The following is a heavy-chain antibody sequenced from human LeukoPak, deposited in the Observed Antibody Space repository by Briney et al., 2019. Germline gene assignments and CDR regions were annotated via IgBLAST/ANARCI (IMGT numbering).Heavy chain of an antibody. Sequence: PLETLSLTCTVSGGSISSSSYYWGWIRQPPGKGLEWIGSIYYSGSTYYNPSLKSRVTISVDTSKNQFSLKLSSVTAADTAVYYCARAPLRFSSIAAPNYFDYWGQGTLVTVSS. CDR1: GGSISSSSYY. J-gene: IGHJ4*02. V-gene: IGHV4-39*07. CDR2: IYYSGST. D-gene: IGHD6-6*01. CDR3: ARAPLRFSSIAAPNYFDY.